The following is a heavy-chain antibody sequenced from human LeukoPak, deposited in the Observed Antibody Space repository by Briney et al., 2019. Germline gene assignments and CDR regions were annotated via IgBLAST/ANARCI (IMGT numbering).Heavy chain of an antibody. D-gene: IGHD3-16*01. CDR2: IYDSGTT. CDR1: GFTVSTNY. Sequence: QPGGSLRLSCAASGFTVSTNYMSWVRQAPGKGLEWVSIIYDSGTTHYADSVKGRFTISRDNLKNTLYLQMNSLRAEDTAVYNCASHWGGYWGQGTLVTVSS. V-gene: IGHV3-53*01. CDR3: ASHWGGY. J-gene: IGHJ4*02.